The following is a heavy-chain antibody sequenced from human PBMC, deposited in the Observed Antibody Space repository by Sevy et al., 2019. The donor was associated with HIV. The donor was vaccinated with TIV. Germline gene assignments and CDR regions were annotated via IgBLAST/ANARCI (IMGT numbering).Heavy chain of an antibody. CDR3: AKDLGYDILTGSPGPFDY. D-gene: IGHD3-9*01. V-gene: IGHV3-23*01. J-gene: IGHJ4*02. CDR1: GFTFSSYD. Sequence: GGSLRLSCAASGFTFSSYDMSWVRQAPGKGLEWVSAISGSGGSTYYADSVKGRFTISRDNSKNTLYLQMNSLRAEDTAVYYCAKDLGYDILTGSPGPFDYWGQGTLVTVSS. CDR2: ISGSGGST.